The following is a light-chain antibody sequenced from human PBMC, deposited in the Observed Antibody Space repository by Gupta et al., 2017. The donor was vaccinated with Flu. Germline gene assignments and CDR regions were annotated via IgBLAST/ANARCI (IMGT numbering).Light chain of an antibody. CDR3: QSYDSSLSGPYV. CDR1: SSNIGAGYD. Sequence: TISCTGSSSNIGAGYDVHWYQQLPGTAPNLLIYGNSNRPSGVPDRFSGSKSGTSAALAITGLQAEEEADYYCQSYDSSLSGPYVFGTGTKVTVL. CDR2: GNS. J-gene: IGLJ1*01. V-gene: IGLV1-40*01.